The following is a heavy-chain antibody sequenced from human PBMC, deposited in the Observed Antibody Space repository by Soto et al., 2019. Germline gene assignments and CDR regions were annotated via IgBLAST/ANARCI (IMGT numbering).Heavy chain of an antibody. Sequence: ASVKVSCKASGYTFTSYGISWVRQAPGQGLEWMGWISAYNGNTNYAQKLQGRVTMTTDTSTSTVYMELRSLRSDDTAVYYCARGDYYDSSGYFDYWGQGTLVTVSS. D-gene: IGHD3-22*01. CDR2: ISAYNGNT. V-gene: IGHV1-18*01. CDR1: GYTFTSYG. J-gene: IGHJ4*02. CDR3: ARGDYYDSSGYFDY.